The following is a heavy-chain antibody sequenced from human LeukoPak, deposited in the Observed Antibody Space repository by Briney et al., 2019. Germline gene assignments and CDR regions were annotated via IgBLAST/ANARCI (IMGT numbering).Heavy chain of an antibody. CDR2: INPNSGGT. Sequence: ASVKVSCKASGYTFIGYYMHWVRQAPGQGLEWMGWINPNSGGTNYAQKFQGRVTMTRDTSISTAYMELSRLRSDDTAVYYCARGIVATEPHFDYWGQGTLVTVSS. J-gene: IGHJ4*02. CDR3: ARGIVATEPHFDY. V-gene: IGHV1-2*02. CDR1: GYTFIGYY. D-gene: IGHD5-12*01.